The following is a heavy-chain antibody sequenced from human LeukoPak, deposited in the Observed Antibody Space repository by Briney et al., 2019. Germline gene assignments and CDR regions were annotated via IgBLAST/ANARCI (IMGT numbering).Heavy chain of an antibody. D-gene: IGHD3-10*01. Sequence: SVKVSCKASGGTFSSYAISWVRQAPGQGLEWMGRIIPVLGIANYAQKFQGRVTITADKSTSTAYMELSSLRSEDTAVYYCARSYGSGGPSEMDVWGQGTTVTVSS. CDR2: IIPVLGIA. CDR1: GGTFSSYA. V-gene: IGHV1-69*04. CDR3: ARSYGSGGPSEMDV. J-gene: IGHJ6*02.